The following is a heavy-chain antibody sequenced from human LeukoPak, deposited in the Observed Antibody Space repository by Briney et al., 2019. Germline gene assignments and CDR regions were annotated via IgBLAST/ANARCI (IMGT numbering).Heavy chain of an antibody. CDR2: IYHSGTT. CDR3: ARAVDYRNYFDY. J-gene: IGHJ4*02. D-gene: IGHD4-11*01. Sequence: SETLSLTCTVSGDSMTRGGYYWSWVRQHPGKGLEWVGFIYHSGTTFYNPSLESWATISVDTSQNQFSLKLTSVTAADTAVYYCARAVDYRNYFDYWGQGTQVTVSS. V-gene: IGHV4-31*03. CDR1: GDSMTRGGYY.